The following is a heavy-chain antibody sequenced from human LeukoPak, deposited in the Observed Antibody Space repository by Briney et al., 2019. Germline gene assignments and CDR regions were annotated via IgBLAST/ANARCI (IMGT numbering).Heavy chain of an antibody. CDR1: GYTFTGYY. D-gene: IGHD4-23*01. Sequence: ASVKVSCKASGYTFTGYYMHWVRQAPRQGLEWMGRINPNSGGTNYAQKFQGRVTMTRDTSISTAYMELSRLRSDDTAVYYCARKALTYVGAFDIWGQGTMVTVSS. CDR3: ARKALTYVGAFDI. J-gene: IGHJ3*02. V-gene: IGHV1-2*06. CDR2: INPNSGGT.